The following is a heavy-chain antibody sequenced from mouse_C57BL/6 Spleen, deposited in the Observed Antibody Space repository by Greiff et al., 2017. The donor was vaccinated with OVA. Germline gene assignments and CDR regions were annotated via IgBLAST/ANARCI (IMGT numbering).Heavy chain of an antibody. CDR1: GYTFTDYY. V-gene: IGHV1-26*01. CDR3: ARGGLTGTSYYFDY. Sequence: EVQLQQSGPELVKPGASVKISCKASGYTFTDYYMNWVKQSHGKSLEWIGDINPNNGGTSYNQKFKGKATLTVDKSSSTAYMELRSLTSEDSAVYYCARGGLTGTSYYFDYWGQGTTLTVSS. J-gene: IGHJ2*01. CDR2: INPNNGGT. D-gene: IGHD4-1*01.